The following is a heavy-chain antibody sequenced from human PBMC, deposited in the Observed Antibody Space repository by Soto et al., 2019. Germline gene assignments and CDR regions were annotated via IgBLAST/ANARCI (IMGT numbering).Heavy chain of an antibody. Sequence: GGSLRLSCAASGFTFDDYAIHWVRQAPGKGLEWVSGISWNSGSIGYADSVKGRFTISRDNAKNSLYLQMNSLRAEDTALYYCAKAGYDGYYYYYYYMDVWGKGTTVTVSS. CDR3: AKAGYDGYYYYYYYMDV. V-gene: IGHV3-9*01. D-gene: IGHD5-12*01. J-gene: IGHJ6*03. CDR2: ISWNSGSI. CDR1: GFTFDDYA.